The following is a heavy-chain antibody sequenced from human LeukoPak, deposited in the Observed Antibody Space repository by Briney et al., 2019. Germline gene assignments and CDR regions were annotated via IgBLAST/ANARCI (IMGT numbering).Heavy chain of an antibody. CDR2: INHSGST. CDR1: GGSISSYY. V-gene: IGHV4-34*01. D-gene: IGHD1-1*01. Sequence: SETLSLTCTVSGGSISSYYWSWIRQPPGKGLEWIGEINHSGSTNYNPSLKSRVTISVDTSKNQFSLKLSSVTAADTAVYYCARERLPQSERYMDVWGKGTTVTISS. J-gene: IGHJ6*03. CDR3: ARERLPQSERYMDV.